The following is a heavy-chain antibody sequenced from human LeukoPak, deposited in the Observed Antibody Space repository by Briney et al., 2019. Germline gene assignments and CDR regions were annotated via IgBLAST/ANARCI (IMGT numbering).Heavy chain of an antibody. CDR1: GFTFINYA. CDR2: ISGSGGST. J-gene: IGHJ4*02. D-gene: IGHD3-10*01. Sequence: GSLRLSCAASGFTFINYAMRWVRQAPGKGLEWASGISGSGGSTYYADSVKGRFTISRDNSKNTLYLQMNSLRAEDTAVYYCARGQYYASGSYHNDYWGQGTLVTVSS. V-gene: IGHV3-23*01. CDR3: ARGQYYASGSYHNDY.